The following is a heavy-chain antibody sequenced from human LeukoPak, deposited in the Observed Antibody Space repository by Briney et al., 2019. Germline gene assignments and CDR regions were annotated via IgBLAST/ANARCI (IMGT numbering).Heavy chain of an antibody. D-gene: IGHD3-22*01. V-gene: IGHV3-23*01. CDR3: AKAHSSGYYYFDY. CDR1: GFTFSNYG. Sequence: GGSLRLSCAASGFTFSNYGMSWVRQAPGKGLEWVSVVSGSGGTTYYADSVKGRFTISRDNSKNTLYLQMNSLRAEDTAVYYCAKAHSSGYYYFDYWGQGTLVTVSS. CDR2: VSGSGGTT. J-gene: IGHJ4*02.